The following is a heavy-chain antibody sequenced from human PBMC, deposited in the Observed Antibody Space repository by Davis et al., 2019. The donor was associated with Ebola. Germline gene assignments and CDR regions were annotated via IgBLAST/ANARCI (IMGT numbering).Heavy chain of an antibody. D-gene: IGHD3-10*01. V-gene: IGHV4-61*08. CDR3: AQNGGDY. CDR2: IYYSGST. CDR1: GGSVSSGGYY. J-gene: IGHJ4*02. Sequence: MPGGSLRLSCTVSGGSVSSGGYYWNWIRQPPGKGLEWIGYIYYSGSTYYNPSLKSRVTISVDTSKNQFSLKLSSVTAADTAVYYCAQNGGDYWGQGTLVTVSS.